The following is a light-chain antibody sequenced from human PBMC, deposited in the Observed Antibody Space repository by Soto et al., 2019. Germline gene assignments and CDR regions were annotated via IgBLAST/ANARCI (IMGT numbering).Light chain of an antibody. V-gene: IGLV1-51*02. CDR1: SSNIGNNY. CDR3: GTWDSSLSAWV. CDR2: ENN. J-gene: IGLJ3*02. Sequence: QPVLTQPPSVSAAPGQKVTISCSGSSSNIGNNYISWYQQLPGTAPKMIMYENNKRHSGIPDRFSGSKSGTSASLGIIGLQTGDEADYYCGTWDSSLSAWVFGGGTKLTVL.